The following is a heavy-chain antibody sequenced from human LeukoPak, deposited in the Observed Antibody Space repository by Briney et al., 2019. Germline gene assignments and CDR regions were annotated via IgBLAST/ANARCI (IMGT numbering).Heavy chain of an antibody. CDR3: AREGGFYRPLDY. Sequence: PSETLSLTCAVSGGSVSSTNWRTWIRQPPGKGLEWIGEVHLDGRTNFNPSLKSRLTMSVDLSENHVSLKLTSVTAADTAVYYCAREGGFYRPLDYSGQGTLVTVSS. CDR2: VHLDGRT. J-gene: IGHJ4*02. CDR1: GGSVSSTNW. V-gene: IGHV4-4*02. D-gene: IGHD6-25*01.